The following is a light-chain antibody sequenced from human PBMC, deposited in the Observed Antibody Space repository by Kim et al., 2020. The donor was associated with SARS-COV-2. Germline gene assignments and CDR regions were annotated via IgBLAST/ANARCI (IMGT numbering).Light chain of an antibody. CDR2: KAS. V-gene: IGKV1-5*03. CDR1: QSISGW. Sequence: DIQMTQSPSTLSASVGDRVTITCRASQSISGWLAWYQQKPGKAPKLLIYKASSLESGVPSRFSGSGSGTEFTFSVSSLQPDDFATYYCQQYNSCPWTFGQVTKVDIK. J-gene: IGKJ1*01. CDR3: QQYNSCPWT.